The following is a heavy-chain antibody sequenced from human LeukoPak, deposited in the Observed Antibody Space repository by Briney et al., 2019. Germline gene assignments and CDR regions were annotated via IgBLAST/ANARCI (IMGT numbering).Heavy chain of an antibody. D-gene: IGHD1/OR15-1a*01. Sequence: GGSLRLSCTASGFTFSSYAMSWVRQAPGKGLEWVSAITGSGGSTYYADSVKGRFTISRDNSKNTLSLQMSSLRAEDTALYYCAKNGPRNNYYYFDYWGQGTLVTVSS. CDR3: AKNGPRNNYYYFDY. CDR2: ITGSGGST. CDR1: GFTFSSYA. V-gene: IGHV3-23*01. J-gene: IGHJ4*02.